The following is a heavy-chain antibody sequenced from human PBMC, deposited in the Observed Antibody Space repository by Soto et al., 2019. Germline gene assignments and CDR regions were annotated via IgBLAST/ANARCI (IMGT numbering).Heavy chain of an antibody. CDR1: GFTFSSYW. D-gene: IGHD3-10*01. J-gene: IGHJ4*02. V-gene: IGHV3-74*02. Sequence: EVQLVESGGGVVQPGGSLRLSCAASGFTFSSYWMHWVRQAPGKGLVWVSRVNPDGSDTSYADSVKGRFPISRDNAKNTLYLQMNSLRAEDTAVYYCARVAVGSYYFDHWGQGALLTV. CDR3: ARVAVGSYYFDH. CDR2: VNPDGSDT.